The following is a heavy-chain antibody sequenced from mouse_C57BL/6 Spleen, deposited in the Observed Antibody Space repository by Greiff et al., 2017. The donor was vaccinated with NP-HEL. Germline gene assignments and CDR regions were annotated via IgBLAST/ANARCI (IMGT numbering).Heavy chain of an antibody. V-gene: IGHV5-6*02. J-gene: IGHJ2*01. CDR2: ISSGGSYP. CDR3: ARRSGTVGDYFDY. D-gene: IGHD1-1*01. Sequence: EVKLMESGGDLVKPGGSLKLSCAASGFTFSSYGLSWVRQTPDKRLGWVATISSGGSYPYYPDSVKGRFTISRDNAKKTLNLKMSSLKSEDTAMYYCARRSGTVGDYFDYWGQGTTLTVSS. CDR1: GFTFSSYG.